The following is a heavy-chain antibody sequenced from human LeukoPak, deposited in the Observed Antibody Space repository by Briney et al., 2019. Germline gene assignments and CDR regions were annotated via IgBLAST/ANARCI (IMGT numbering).Heavy chain of an antibody. CDR1: GGSISSYY. Sequence: SSETLSLTCTVSGGSISSYYWSWIRQPPGKGLEWIGYIYYSGSTNYNPSLKSRVTISVDTSKNQFSLKLSSVTAADTAVYYCAGLVGRYRSGLYYYYFDYWGQGTLVTVSS. CDR2: IYYSGST. CDR3: AGLVGRYRSGLYYYYFDY. D-gene: IGHD1-26*01. V-gene: IGHV4-59*01. J-gene: IGHJ4*02.